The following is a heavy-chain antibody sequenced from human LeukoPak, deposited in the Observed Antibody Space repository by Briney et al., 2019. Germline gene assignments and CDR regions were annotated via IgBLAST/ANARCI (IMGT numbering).Heavy chain of an antibody. CDR3: AKDYLSLYDSLDAGDSPRGDLDY. CDR1: GFTFSSYG. V-gene: IGHV3-30*02. CDR2: IRYDGDKI. D-gene: IGHD3-22*01. J-gene: IGHJ4*02. Sequence: GGSLRLSCAASGFTFSSYGMYWVRQAPGKGLEWVAFIRYDGDKIYYADSVKGRFSMSRDNSKNTLYLQMNSLRAEDTAVYYCAKDYLSLYDSLDAGDSPRGDLDYWGQGTLVTVSS.